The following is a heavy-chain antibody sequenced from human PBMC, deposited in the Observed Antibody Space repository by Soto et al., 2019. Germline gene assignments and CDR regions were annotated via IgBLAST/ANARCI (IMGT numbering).Heavy chain of an antibody. CDR2: IRRKIDSYTT. J-gene: IGHJ6*02. CDR1: GFSFSDYY. CDR3: NRDLGACTPGGLDV. D-gene: IGHD2-8*01. V-gene: IGHV3-72*01. Sequence: EVQLVESGGGLVQPGGSLRLSCAASGFSFSDYYMDWVRQAPGKGLEWVGRIRRKIDSYTTEYGAAVKGRFTISRDDSKDSLYLQMNRLKTEDTGVYYCNRDLGACTPGGLDVWGQGTAVAVSS.